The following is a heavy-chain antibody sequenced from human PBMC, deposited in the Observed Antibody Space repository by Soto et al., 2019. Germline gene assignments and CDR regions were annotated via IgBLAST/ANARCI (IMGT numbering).Heavy chain of an antibody. J-gene: IGHJ6*02. D-gene: IGHD4-17*01. CDR1: GFTFDDYG. V-gene: IGHV3-20*04. CDR2: INWNGGST. Sequence: EVQLVESGGGVVRPGGSLRLSCAASGFTFDDYGMSWVRQAPGKGLEWVSGINWNGGSTGYADSVKGRFTISRDNAKNSLYLQMNSLRAEDTALYYCARAPPDYGGNSGFAVGYYYYYGMDVWGQGTTVTVSS. CDR3: ARAPPDYGGNSGFAVGYYYYYGMDV.